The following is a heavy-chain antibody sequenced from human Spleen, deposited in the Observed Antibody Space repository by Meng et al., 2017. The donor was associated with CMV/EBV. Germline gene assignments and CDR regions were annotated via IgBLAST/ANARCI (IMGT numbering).Heavy chain of an antibody. Sequence: SETLSLTCAVYGGSFSGYYWSWIRQPPGKGLEWIGEINHSGSTNYNPSLKSRVTISVDTSKNQFSLKLSSVTAADTAVYYCARGIELRYYDFWSGQDYGMDVWGQGTTVTVSS. CDR2: INHSGST. CDR1: GGSFSGYY. D-gene: IGHD3-3*01. CDR3: ARGIELRYYDFWSGQDYGMDV. J-gene: IGHJ6*02. V-gene: IGHV4-34*01.